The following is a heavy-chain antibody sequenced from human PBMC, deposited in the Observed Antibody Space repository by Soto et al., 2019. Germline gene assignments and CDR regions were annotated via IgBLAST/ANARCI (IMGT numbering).Heavy chain of an antibody. V-gene: IGHV4-30-4*01. D-gene: IGHD6-19*01. CDR3: AREFAYSSGWYRYFDY. CDR1: GGSISSGDYY. Sequence: QVQLQESGPGLVKPSQTLSLTCTVSGGSISSGDYYWSWIRQPPGKGLEWIGYIYYSGSTYYNPSLKIRVTISVDTSKNQFSLKLSSVTAADTAVYYCAREFAYSSGWYRYFDYWGQGTLVTVSS. CDR2: IYYSGST. J-gene: IGHJ4*02.